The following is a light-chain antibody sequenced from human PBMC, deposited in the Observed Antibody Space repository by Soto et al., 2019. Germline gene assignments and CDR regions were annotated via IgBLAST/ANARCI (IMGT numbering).Light chain of an antibody. J-gene: IGKJ1*01. Sequence: DIQMTQSPSTLSASVGDRVTITCRASQSISSWLAWYQQKPGKAPKLLIYDASNLESGVPLRFSGSGSGTEFTLTINSLQPDDFATYYCQSYRNFSWTFGQGTKVDI. CDR1: QSISSW. CDR2: DAS. CDR3: QSYRNFSWT. V-gene: IGKV1-5*01.